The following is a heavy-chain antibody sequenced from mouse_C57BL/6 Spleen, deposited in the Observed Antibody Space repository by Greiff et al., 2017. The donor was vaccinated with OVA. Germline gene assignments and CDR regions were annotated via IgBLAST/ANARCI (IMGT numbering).Heavy chain of an antibody. Sequence: QVTLKESGPGILQSSQTLSLTCSFSGFSLSTSGMGVSWIRQPSGKGLEWLAHIYWDDDKRYNPSLKSRLTISKDTSRNQVFLKITSVDTADTATYYCARSGYYGSSYEAWFAYWGQGTLVTVSA. V-gene: IGHV8-12*01. CDR1: GFSLSTSGMG. J-gene: IGHJ3*01. CDR3: ARSGYYGSSYEAWFAY. CDR2: IYWDDDK. D-gene: IGHD1-1*01.